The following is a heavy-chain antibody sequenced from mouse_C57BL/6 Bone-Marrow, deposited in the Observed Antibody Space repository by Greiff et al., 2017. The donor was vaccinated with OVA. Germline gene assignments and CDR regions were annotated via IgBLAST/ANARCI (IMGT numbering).Heavy chain of an antibody. CDR1: GYTFTSYW. J-gene: IGHJ1*03. Sequence: VKLQQPGAELVKPGASVKLSCKASGYTFTSYWMHWVKQRPGRGLEWIGRIDPNSGGTKYNEKFKSKATLTVDKPSSTAYMQLSSLTSEDSAVYYCARWYYGSSYWYFDVWGTGTTVTVSS. V-gene: IGHV1-72*01. D-gene: IGHD1-1*01. CDR2: IDPNSGGT. CDR3: ARWYYGSSYWYFDV.